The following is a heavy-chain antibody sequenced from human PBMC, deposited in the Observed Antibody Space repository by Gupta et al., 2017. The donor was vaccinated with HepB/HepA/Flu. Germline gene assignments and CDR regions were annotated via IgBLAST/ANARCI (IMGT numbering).Heavy chain of an antibody. J-gene: IGHJ6*03. CDR1: GFTFSTYG. CDR3: ARQFPDQLLFTYMDV. V-gene: IGHV3-33*01. D-gene: IGHD1-7*01. CDR2: IWYDGSKK. Sequence: AQLVESGGGVVQPGRSLRLSCAASGFTFSTYGMHWVRQASGKGLEWVALIWYDGSKKYYADAGKGRFTISRDDSQNTLYLHMNSLRAEDKAVYFCARQFPDQLLFTYMDVWGKGTTVTVSS.